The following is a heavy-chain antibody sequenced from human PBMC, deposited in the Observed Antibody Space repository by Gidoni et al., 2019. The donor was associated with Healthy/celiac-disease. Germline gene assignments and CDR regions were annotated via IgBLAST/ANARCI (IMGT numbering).Heavy chain of an antibody. V-gene: IGHV1-2*02. CDR3: AREGIPADDYYYYGMDV. Sequence: QVQLVQSGAEVKKPGASVKVSCKASGYTFTGSYMHWVRQAPGQGLEWMGWINPNSGGTNYAQKFQGRVTMTRDTSISTAYMELSRLRSDDTAVYYCAREGIPADDYYYYGMDVWGQGTTVTVSS. CDR1: GYTFTGSY. D-gene: IGHD2-2*01. J-gene: IGHJ6*02. CDR2: INPNSGGT.